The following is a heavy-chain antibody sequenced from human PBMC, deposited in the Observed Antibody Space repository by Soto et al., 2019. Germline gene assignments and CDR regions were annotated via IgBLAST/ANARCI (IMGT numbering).Heavy chain of an antibody. D-gene: IGHD1-26*01. CDR1: GGTFSSYA. J-gene: IGHJ6*02. V-gene: IGHV1-69*01. CDR2: IIPIFGTA. CDR3: ASGIDLCHYYGMDV. Sequence: QVQLVQSGAEVKKPGSSVKVSCKASGGTFSSYAISWVRQAPGQGLEWMGGIIPIFGTANYAQKFQGRVTITADESTSTAYMELSSLRSEDTAVYYCASGIDLCHYYGMDVWGQGTTVTVSS.